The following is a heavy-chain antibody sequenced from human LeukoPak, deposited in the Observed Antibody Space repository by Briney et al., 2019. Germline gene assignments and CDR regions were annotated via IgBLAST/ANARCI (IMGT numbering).Heavy chain of an antibody. Sequence: ASVKVSCKASGYTFTSYAMNWVRQAPGQGLEWMGWINTNTGNPTYAQGFTGRFVFSLDTSVSTAYLQISSLKAEDIAVYYCARVEQVATTLYYYYGMDVWGQGTTVTVSS. CDR1: GYTFTSYA. V-gene: IGHV7-4-1*02. J-gene: IGHJ6*02. D-gene: IGHD5-12*01. CDR2: INTNTGNP. CDR3: ARVEQVATTLYYYYGMDV.